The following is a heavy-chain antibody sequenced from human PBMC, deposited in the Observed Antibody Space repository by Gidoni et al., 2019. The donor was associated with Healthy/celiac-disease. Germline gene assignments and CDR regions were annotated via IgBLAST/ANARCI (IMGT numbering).Heavy chain of an antibody. CDR1: GFPFCSYS. D-gene: IGHD5-18*01. CDR3: ARDRYSYGGSFDY. J-gene: IGHJ4*02. Sequence: EVQLVESGGGLVNPGGSRRRSWSASGFPFCSYSMNWVRQAPGKGLEWVSSISSSSSDIYYADSVKGRFTISRDNAKNSLYLQMNSLRAEDTAVYYCARDRYSYGGSFDYWGQGTLVTVSS. CDR2: ISSSSSDI. V-gene: IGHV3-21*01.